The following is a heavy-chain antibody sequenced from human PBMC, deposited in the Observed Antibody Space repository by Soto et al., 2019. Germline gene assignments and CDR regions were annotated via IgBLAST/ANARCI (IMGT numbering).Heavy chain of an antibody. D-gene: IGHD4-17*01. CDR2: VHYSGTT. J-gene: IGHJ4*02. CDR3: ARGTALIYGAYPGAGYFDF. Sequence: QLQLQESGPRLVKSSETLSLTCTVSGGSISSYYWRWIRQSPGRGLEWIGDVHYSGTTNYNPSLKSRVAMSLDSSKRQFSLTLNSVTAADTAVYYCARGTALIYGAYPGAGYFDFWGQGILVTVSS. CDR1: GGSISSYY. V-gene: IGHV4-59*01.